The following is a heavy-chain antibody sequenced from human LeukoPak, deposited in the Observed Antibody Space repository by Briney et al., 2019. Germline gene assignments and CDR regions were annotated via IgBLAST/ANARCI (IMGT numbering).Heavy chain of an antibody. V-gene: IGHV3-21*01. D-gene: IGHD6-13*01. J-gene: IGHJ6*02. CDR1: GSTFSSYS. CDR3: ARDAAAAGTLGYYYYYYGMDV. Sequence: PGGSLRLSCAASGSTFSSYSMNWVRQAPGKGLEWVSSISSSISYIYYADSVKGRFTISRDNAKNSLYLQMNSLRDEDTAVYYCARDAAAAGTLGYYYYYYGMDVWGQGTTVTVSS. CDR2: ISSSISYI.